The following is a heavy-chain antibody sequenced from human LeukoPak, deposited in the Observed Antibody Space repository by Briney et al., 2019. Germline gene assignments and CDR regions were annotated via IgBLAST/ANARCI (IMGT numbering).Heavy chain of an antibody. CDR2: IMPLFGTA. CDR1: GGSFNNSA. CDR3: ARDVHGDYGSGWFDP. V-gene: IGHV1-69*05. J-gene: IGHJ5*02. Sequence: SVKVSCKTSGGSFNNSAIIWVRQAPGQGLEWLGGIMPLFGTAGYAQKFQGRVTITKDESTRTVYLELTSLTSDDTAVYYCARDVHGDYGSGWFDPWGQGTLVSVSS. D-gene: IGHD4-17*01.